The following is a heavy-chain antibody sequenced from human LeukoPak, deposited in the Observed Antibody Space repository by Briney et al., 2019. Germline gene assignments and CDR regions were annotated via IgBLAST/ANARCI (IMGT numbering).Heavy chain of an antibody. CDR1: GYTFTGYY. J-gene: IGHJ4*02. CDR2: INPNSGGT. V-gene: IGHV1-2*06. D-gene: IGHD5-18*01. Sequence: ASVKVSCKASGYTFTGYYMHWVRQAPGQGLEWMGRINPNSGGTNYAQKFQGRVTMTRDTSISTAYMELSRLRSDDTAVYYCARDTRGYSYGYQDYWGQGTLVTASS. CDR3: ARDTRGYSYGYQDY.